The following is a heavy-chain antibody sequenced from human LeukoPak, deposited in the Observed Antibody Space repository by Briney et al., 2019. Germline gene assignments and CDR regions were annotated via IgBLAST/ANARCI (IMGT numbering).Heavy chain of an antibody. CDR1: GGSVSSTNW. Sequence: SETLSLTCGVSGGSVSSTNWWTWIRQPPGKGLEWIGEVHLDGSTNFNPSLKSRLTMSVDLSENHVSLKLTSVTVADTAVYYCAREGGFYRPLDYSGQGTLVTVSS. J-gene: IGHJ4*02. D-gene: IGHD6-25*01. CDR2: VHLDGST. CDR3: AREGGFYRPLDY. V-gene: IGHV4-4*02.